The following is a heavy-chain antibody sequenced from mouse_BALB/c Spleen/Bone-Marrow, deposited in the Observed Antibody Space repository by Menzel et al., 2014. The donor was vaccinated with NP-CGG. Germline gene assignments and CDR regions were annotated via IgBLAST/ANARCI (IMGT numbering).Heavy chain of an antibody. V-gene: IGHV1S130*01. CDR3: ARSGFDY. D-gene: IGHD4-1*01. CDR1: GYTFTSSW. CDR2: IHPNSGNT. Sequence: VQLQQSGSVLVRPGASVKLSFKASGYTFTSSWMHWAKQRPGQGLEWIGEIHPNSGNTNYNEKFKGKATLTVDTSSSTAYVDLSSLTSEDSAVYYCARSGFDYWGQGTTLTVSS. J-gene: IGHJ2*01.